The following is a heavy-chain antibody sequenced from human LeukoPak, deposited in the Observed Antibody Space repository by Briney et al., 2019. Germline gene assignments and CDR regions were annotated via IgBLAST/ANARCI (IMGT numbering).Heavy chain of an antibody. CDR2: IYSGGST. J-gene: IGHJ4*02. CDR3: ARARYYYDSSGYYFDY. CDR1: GFTFSSYW. V-gene: IGHV3-53*01. Sequence: GGSLRLSCAASGFTFSSYWMNWVRQAPGKGLEWVSVIYSGGSTYYADSVKGRFTISRDNSKNTLYLQMNSLRAEDTAVYYCARARYYYDSSGYYFDYWGQGTLVTVSS. D-gene: IGHD3-22*01.